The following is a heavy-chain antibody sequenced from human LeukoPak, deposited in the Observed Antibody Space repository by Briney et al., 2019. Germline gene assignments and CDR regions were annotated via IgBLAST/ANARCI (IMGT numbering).Heavy chain of an antibody. CDR1: GYTFTGYY. Sequence: ASVKVSCKASGYTFTGYYMHWVRQAPGQALEWMGWINPNSGGTNYAQKFQRRVTMTRDTSISTAYMELSRLRSDDTAVYYCARQTSTKDTYMDVWGKGTTVTVSS. CDR3: ARQTSTKDTYMDV. V-gene: IGHV1-2*02. J-gene: IGHJ6*03. CDR2: INPNSGGT.